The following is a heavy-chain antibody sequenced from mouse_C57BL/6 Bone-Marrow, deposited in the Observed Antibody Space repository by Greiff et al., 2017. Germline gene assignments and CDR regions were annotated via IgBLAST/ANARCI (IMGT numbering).Heavy chain of an antibody. CDR2: IDPEDGET. CDR3: ARPYYGYDGDY. V-gene: IGHV14-2*01. D-gene: IGHD2-9*01. Sequence: VQLQQSGAELVKPGASVKLSCTASGFNIKDSYMPWVKQRTEQGLEWIGRIDPEDGETKYAPKFQGTATIAADTSSNTAYLQLSSVAAEDADVYYCARPYYGYDGDYWGQGTTLTVSS. J-gene: IGHJ2*01. CDR1: GFNIKDSY.